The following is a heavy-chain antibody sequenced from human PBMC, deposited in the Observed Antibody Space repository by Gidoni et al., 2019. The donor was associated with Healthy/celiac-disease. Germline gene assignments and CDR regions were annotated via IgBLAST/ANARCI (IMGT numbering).Heavy chain of an antibody. CDR1: AHTSTSYD. Sequence: QAQLVQSGAAVKKPGAPVKVSCKASAHTSTSYDINWVRQATGKGLEWMGWMNPNSGNTGYAQEFQGRVTMTRNTSISTAYMELSSLRSEDTAVYYCARGQGAYCGGDCYSLGFDYWGQGTLVTVSS. CDR3: ARGQGAYCGGDCYSLGFDY. V-gene: IGHV1-8*01. CDR2: MNPNSGNT. D-gene: IGHD2-21*01. J-gene: IGHJ4*02.